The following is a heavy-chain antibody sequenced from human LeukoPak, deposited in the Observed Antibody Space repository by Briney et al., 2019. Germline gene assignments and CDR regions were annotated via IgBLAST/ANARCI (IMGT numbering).Heavy chain of an antibody. J-gene: IGHJ4*02. CDR1: GFTFTSHW. D-gene: IGHD5-24*01. CDR2: IKHNGSEK. Sequence: GGSLRLSCAASGFTFTSHWMTWVRQAPGKGLEWVANIKHNGSEKQYVDSVKGRFTVSRDNAKNSVYLQMNSLRVEDTAVYFCARDFTATKWGQGTLVTVSS. V-gene: IGHV3-7*01. CDR3: ARDFTATK.